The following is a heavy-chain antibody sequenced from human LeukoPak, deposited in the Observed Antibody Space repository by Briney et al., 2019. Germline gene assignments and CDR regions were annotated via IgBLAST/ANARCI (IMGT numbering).Heavy chain of an antibody. CDR2: INHSGST. CDR1: GGSFSDYY. CDR3: ARRGTMVRGTYYYYYYMDV. V-gene: IGHV4-34*01. Sequence: SETLSLTCAVYGGSFSDYYWSWIRQPPGKGLEWIGEINHSGSTNYNPSLKSRVTISVDTSKNQFSLKLSSVTAADTAVYYCARRGTMVRGTYYYYYYMDVWGKGTTVTISS. D-gene: IGHD3-10*01. J-gene: IGHJ6*03.